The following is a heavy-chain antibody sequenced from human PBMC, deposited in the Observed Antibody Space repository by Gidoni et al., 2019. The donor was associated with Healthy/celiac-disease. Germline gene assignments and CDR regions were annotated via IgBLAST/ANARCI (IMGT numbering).Heavy chain of an antibody. CDR3: ARGVTDYIWGSYRPNWFDP. CDR1: GGSISSGGYY. V-gene: IGHV4-31*03. J-gene: IGHJ5*02. D-gene: IGHD3-16*02. CDR2: SYYSGST. Sequence: QVQLQESGPGLVKPSQTLSLPCTVSGGSISSGGYYWSWIRQHPGKGLEWVGYSYYSGSTYYNPSLKSRVTISVDTSKNQFSLKLSSVTAADTAVYYCARGVTDYIWGSYRPNWFDPWGQGTLVTVSS.